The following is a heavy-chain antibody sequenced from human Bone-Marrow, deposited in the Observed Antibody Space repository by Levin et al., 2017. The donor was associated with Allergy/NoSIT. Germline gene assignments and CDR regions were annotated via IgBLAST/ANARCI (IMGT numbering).Heavy chain of an antibody. V-gene: IGHV3-30*02. CDR3: AKDRAGYDSGGNFRSNFYTLDV. D-gene: IGHD3-22*01. CDR2: ISGDDDGSRK. CDR1: GFTFSRSA. J-gene: IGHJ6*02. Sequence: QAGGSLRLSCEASGFTFSRSAMNWVRQAPGKGLEWVALISGDDDGSRKYYADFVKGRFTISRDSSKNTVHLQIDSVNSEDTAVYYCAKDRAGYDSGGNFRSNFYTLDVWGQGTTVTVSS.